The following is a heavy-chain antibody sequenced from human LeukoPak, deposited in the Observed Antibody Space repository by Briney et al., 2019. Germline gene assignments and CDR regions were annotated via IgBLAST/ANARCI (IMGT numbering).Heavy chain of an antibody. Sequence: PGGSLRLSCAASGFTFGSYKMSWVRQAPGKGLEWVANTKQDGSEKYYVDSVKGRFTISRDNAKNSLYLQMNSLRAEDTAVYYCARVDQLAQCPAHWGFGYWGQGTLVTVSS. D-gene: IGHD2-2*01. J-gene: IGHJ4*02. CDR1: GFTFGSYK. CDR3: ARVDQLAQCPAHWGFGY. V-gene: IGHV3-7*03. CDR2: TKQDGSEK.